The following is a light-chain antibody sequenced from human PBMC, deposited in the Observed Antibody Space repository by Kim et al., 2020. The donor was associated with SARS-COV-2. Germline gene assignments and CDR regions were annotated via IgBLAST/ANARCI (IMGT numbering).Light chain of an antibody. V-gene: IGLV6-57*01. CDR1: SGTIASNY. CDR2: ENN. J-gene: IGLJ3*02. CDR3: QSYASNNHWV. Sequence: NFMLTQPHSVSESPGKTVTISCTRSSGTIASNYVQWYQQRPGSSPTTVIYENNQRPSGVPDRFSGSIDSSSNSASLTISRLKTEDEADYYCQSYASNNHWVFGGGTQLTVL.